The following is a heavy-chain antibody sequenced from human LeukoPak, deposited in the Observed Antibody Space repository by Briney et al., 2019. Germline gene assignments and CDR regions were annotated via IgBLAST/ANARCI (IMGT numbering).Heavy chain of an antibody. V-gene: IGHV1-18*04. CDR1: GYTSTSYG. D-gene: IGHD3-16*01. CDR2: ISAYNGNT. J-gene: IGHJ4*02. CDR3: ARDSHGYGWGSLGY. Sequence: ASVKVSCKPSGYTSTSYGTSSVRPAPGEGLEWMGWISAYNGNTNYAQKLQGRVTMTTDTSTSTPYMELRSLKSDDTAGYCCARDSHGYGWGSLGYWGQGTLVTVSS.